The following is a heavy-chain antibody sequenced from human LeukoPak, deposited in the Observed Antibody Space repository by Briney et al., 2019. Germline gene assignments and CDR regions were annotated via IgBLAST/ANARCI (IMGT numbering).Heavy chain of an antibody. CDR3: ASRPDIVVVPAAASITFDY. CDR1: GYTFTGYY. CDR2: INPNSGGT. Sequence: ASVKVSCKASGYTFTGYYMHWVRQAPGQGLEWMGWINPNSGGTNYAQKLQGRVTMTRDTSISTAYMELSRLRSDDTAVYYCASRPDIVVVPAAASITFDYWGQGTLVAVSS. J-gene: IGHJ4*02. D-gene: IGHD2-2*01. V-gene: IGHV1-2*02.